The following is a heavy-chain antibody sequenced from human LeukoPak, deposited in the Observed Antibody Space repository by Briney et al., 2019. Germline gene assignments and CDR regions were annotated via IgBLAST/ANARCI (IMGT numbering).Heavy chain of an antibody. CDR1: GFSFSTYA. D-gene: IGHD3-10*01. CDR3: ARDSTYYYDSGSSGPHYFDN. CDR2: ISSGATYE. J-gene: IGHJ4*02. V-gene: IGHV3-30*01. Sequence: GGSLRLSCAASGFSFSTYAMHWVRQAPGKGLEGVSLISSGATYEYYADSVKGRFTISRDNSKNTLYLQLNSLRAEDTAVYYCARDSTYYYDSGSSGPHYFDNWGQGTLVTVSS.